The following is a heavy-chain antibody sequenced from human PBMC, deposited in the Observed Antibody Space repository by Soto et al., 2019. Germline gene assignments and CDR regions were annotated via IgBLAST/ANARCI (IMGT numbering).Heavy chain of an antibody. J-gene: IGHJ4*02. V-gene: IGHV1-2*02. CDR2: INPNSGGT. CDR3: ARDLPDYYDSSGYLLFDY. CDR1: GYTFTGYY. D-gene: IGHD3-22*01. Sequence: ASVKVSCKASGYTFTGYYMHWVRQAPGQGLEWMGWINPNSGGTNYAQKFQGRVTMTRDTSISTAYMELSRLRSDDTAVYYCARDLPDYYDSSGYLLFDYWGQGTLVTVS.